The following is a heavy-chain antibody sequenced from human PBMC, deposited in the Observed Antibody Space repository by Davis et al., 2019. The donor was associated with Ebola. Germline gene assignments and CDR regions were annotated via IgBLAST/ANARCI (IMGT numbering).Heavy chain of an antibody. CDR2: IKQDGSEK. CDR3: ARDWRFLEWFAFDY. V-gene: IGHV3-7*03. D-gene: IGHD3-3*01. Sequence: GESLKISCAASGFTFSDYYMSWVRQAPGKGLEWVANIKQDGSEKYYVDSVKGRFTISRDNAKNSLYLQMNSLRAEDTAVYYCARDWRFLEWFAFDYWGQGTLVTVSS. CDR1: GFTFSDYY. J-gene: IGHJ4*02.